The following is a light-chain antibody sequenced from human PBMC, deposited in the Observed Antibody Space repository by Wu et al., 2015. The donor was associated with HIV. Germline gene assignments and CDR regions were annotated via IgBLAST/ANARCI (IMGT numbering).Light chain of an antibody. CDR1: LNVRNK. V-gene: IGKV3D-15*01. CDR3: QQYNNWPLT. Sequence: EIVMTQSPGTLSVSAGEGATLSCGASLNVRNKLAWYQQKPGLPPRLLIYDASTRATGIPARFSGRGSGTEFALTISTMQSEDFAVYYCQQYNNWPLTFGGGTTVEIK. CDR2: DAS. J-gene: IGKJ4*01.